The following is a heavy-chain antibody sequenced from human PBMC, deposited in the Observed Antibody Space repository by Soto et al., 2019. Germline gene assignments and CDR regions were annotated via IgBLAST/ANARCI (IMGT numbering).Heavy chain of an antibody. J-gene: IGHJ3*02. D-gene: IGHD6-19*01. CDR3: AREGDRITYSSGWETPDAFDI. CDR2: ISSNGGST. V-gene: IGHV3-64*01. CDR1: GFTFSSYA. Sequence: GGSLRLSCAASGFTFSSYAMHWVRQAPGKGLEYVSAISSNGGSTYYANSVKGRFTISRDNSKNTLYLQMGSLRAEDMAVYYCAREGDRITYSSGWETPDAFDIWGQGTMVTVSS.